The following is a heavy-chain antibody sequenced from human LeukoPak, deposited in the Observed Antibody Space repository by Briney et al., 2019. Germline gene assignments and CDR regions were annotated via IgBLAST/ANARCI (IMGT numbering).Heavy chain of an antibody. J-gene: IGHJ3*02. Sequence: QPGGSLRLSCAASGFTFSSYAMSWVRQAPGKGLEWVSAISGSGGSTYYADSVKGRFTISRDNSKNTLYLQMNSLRAEDTAVYYCANGNSGYYYDSSGYYPQAFDIWGQGTMVTVSS. CDR3: ANGNSGYYYDSSGYYPQAFDI. V-gene: IGHV3-23*01. CDR2: ISGSGGST. D-gene: IGHD3-22*01. CDR1: GFTFSSYA.